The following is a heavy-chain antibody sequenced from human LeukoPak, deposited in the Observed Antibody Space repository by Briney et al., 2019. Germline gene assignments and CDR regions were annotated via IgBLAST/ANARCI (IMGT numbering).Heavy chain of an antibody. CDR1: GGSISSGGYY. Sequence: PSQTLSLTCTVSGGSISSGGYYWSWIRQPPGKGLEWIGEINHSGSTNYNPSLKSRVTISVDTSKNQFSLKLSSVTAADTAVYYCARRTTVTIPFGYWGQGTLVTVSS. V-gene: IGHV4-30-2*01. D-gene: IGHD4-11*01. CDR3: ARRTTVTIPFGY. CDR2: INHSGST. J-gene: IGHJ4*02.